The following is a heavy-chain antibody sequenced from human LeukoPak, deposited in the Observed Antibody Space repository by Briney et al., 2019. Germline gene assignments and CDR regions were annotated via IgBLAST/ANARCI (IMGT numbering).Heavy chain of an antibody. CDR1: GCTLTELS. CDR3: ARASYHGDFLDY. Sequence: ASVKVSCKVSGCTLTELSMHWVRQAPGKGLEWIGGFDPEDGETIYAQKFQGRVTLTRDMSANIVYMDLNRLISEDTAVYYCARASYHGDFLDYWGQGTLVTVAS. CDR2: FDPEDGET. V-gene: IGHV1-24*01. J-gene: IGHJ4*02. D-gene: IGHD4-17*01.